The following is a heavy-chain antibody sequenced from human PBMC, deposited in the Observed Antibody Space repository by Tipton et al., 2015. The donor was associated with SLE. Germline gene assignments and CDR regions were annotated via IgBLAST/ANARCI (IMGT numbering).Heavy chain of an antibody. CDR3: ARDDGSHGDY. D-gene: IGHD2-15*01. CDR2: IYYSGST. J-gene: IGHJ4*02. V-gene: IGHV4-59*11. Sequence: TLSLTCTVSGGSISSHYWSWIRQPPGKGLEWNGYIYYSGSTNYNPSLKSRVTISVDTSKNQFSLKLSSVTAADTAVYYCARDDGSHGDYWGQGTLVTVSS. CDR1: GGSISSHY.